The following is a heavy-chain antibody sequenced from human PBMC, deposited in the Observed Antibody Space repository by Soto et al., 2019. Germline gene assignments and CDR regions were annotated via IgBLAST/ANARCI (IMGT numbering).Heavy chain of an antibody. J-gene: IGHJ5*02. V-gene: IGHV2-5*02. D-gene: IGHD3-3*01. CDR1: AFSLSTTWVG. CDR3: AHRVSGQLS. CDR2: IYLDGDK. Sequence: QITLKESGPTLVKPTQTLTLTCTFSAFSLSTTWVGGGWLRQPPGKALDWLALIYLDGDKRYRSSLKSRLTSTKDTATNQVLLTMTNMDPVDTATSYCAHRVSGQLSWGQGTLVTVSS.